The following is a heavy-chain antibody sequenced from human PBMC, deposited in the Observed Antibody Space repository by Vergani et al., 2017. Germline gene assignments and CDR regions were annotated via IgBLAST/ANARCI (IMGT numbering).Heavy chain of an antibody. CDR3: ATPRLRFSYYYYYGMDV. J-gene: IGHJ6*02. D-gene: IGHD5-12*01. V-gene: IGHV1-2*02. CDR2: INPNSGGT. Sequence: QVQLVQSGAEVKKPGASVKVSCKASGYTFTGYYMHWVRQAPGQGLEWMGWINPNSGGTNYAQKFQGRVTMTRDTSISTAYMELSRLRSDDTAVYYCATPRLRFSYYYYYGMDVWGQGTTVTVSS. CDR1: GYTFTGYY.